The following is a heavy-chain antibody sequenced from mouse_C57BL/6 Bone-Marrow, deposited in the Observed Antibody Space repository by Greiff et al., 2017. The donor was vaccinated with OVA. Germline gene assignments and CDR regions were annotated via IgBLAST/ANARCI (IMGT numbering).Heavy chain of an antibody. J-gene: IGHJ3*01. CDR1: GYTFTDYY. CDR2: INPYNGGT. V-gene: IGHV1-19*01. Sequence: EVQVVESGPVLVKPGASVKMSCKASGYTFTDYYMNWVKQSHGKSLEWIGVINPYNGGTSYNQKFKGKATLTVDKSSSTAYMELNSLTSEDSAVYYCGRAWFAYWGQGTLVTVSA. CDR3: GRAWFAY.